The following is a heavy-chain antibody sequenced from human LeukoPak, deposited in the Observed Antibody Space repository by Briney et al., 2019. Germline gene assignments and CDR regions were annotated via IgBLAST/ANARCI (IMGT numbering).Heavy chain of an antibody. Sequence: SSETLSLTCTVSGVSISSYYWRWIRQPAGEGLEWIGRVYARGNTNYSPSLKSRVTMSVDTSKNQFSLQLNSVTPEDTAVYYCARDSVAFDYWGQGTLVTVSS. CDR2: VYARGNT. V-gene: IGHV4-4*07. CDR1: GVSISSYY. J-gene: IGHJ4*02. CDR3: ARDSVAFDY.